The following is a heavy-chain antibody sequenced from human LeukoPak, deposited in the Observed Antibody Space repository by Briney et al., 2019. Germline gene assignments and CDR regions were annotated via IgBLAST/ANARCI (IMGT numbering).Heavy chain of an antibody. J-gene: IGHJ4*02. CDR2: MSSSGSAI. V-gene: IGHV3-48*03. CDR3: ARETENCGGDCIDY. D-gene: IGHD2-21*02. Sequence: GGSLRLSCAASGFTVSSYEFKWVRQAPGQGLEWVSYMSSSGSAIYYADSVRGRFTTSRDDARNSVILQMSSLRVEDTAVYYCARETENCGGDCIDYWGQGTLVTVSS. CDR1: GFTVSSYE.